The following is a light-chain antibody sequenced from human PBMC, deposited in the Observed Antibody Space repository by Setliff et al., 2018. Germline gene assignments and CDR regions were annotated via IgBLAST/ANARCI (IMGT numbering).Light chain of an antibody. V-gene: IGKV1-9*01. J-gene: IGKJ2*01. Sequence: DIQLTQSPSFLSASVGDRVTITCRASQDIRSFLGWYQQKPGKAPRLLIYAASTLQDGVPSRFSGSGSGTEFTLTVSSLQPEDFGTYYCQQFNSFPPYTFGQGTKVDIK. CDR3: QQFNSFPPYT. CDR2: AAS. CDR1: QDIRSF.